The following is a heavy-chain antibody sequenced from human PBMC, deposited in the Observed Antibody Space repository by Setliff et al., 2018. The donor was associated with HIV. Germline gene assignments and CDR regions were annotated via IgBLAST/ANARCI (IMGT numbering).Heavy chain of an antibody. V-gene: IGHV3-74*01. J-gene: IGHJ4*02. Sequence: EGSLRLSCAASGFTFSTYWMHWVRQVPGKGLVWVSHINRDGSSTTYVDSVKGRFTISRDNAKNTLYLQMNSLRAEDTAVYYCAREGLGGSFDCWGQGTLVTVLL. CDR1: GFTFSTYW. CDR3: AREGLGGSFDC. D-gene: IGHD2-15*01. CDR2: INRDGSST.